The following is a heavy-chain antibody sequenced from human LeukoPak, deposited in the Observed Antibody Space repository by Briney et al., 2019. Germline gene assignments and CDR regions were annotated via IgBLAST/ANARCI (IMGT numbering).Heavy chain of an antibody. V-gene: IGHV1-2*02. CDR1: GYTFTGYY. J-gene: IGHJ4*02. Sequence: VASGKVSCKASGYTFTGYYIHWVRQAPVQGLEWMGWINPNSGGTKYAQKFQGRVTITRDTSISTVYMELSRLTSDDTAVYYCARGDMIQAVMFDYWGQGTLVTVSS. CDR3: ARGDMIQAVMFDY. D-gene: IGHD2-21*01. CDR2: INPNSGGT.